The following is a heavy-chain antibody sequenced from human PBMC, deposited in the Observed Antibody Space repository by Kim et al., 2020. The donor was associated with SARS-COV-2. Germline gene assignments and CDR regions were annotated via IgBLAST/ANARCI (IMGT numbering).Heavy chain of an antibody. V-gene: IGHV5-51*01. Sequence: GESLKISCKGSGYSFTSYWIGWVRQMPGKGLEWMGIIYPGDSDTRYSPSFQAQVTISADKSISTAYLQWSSLKASDTAMYYCARRGDCSGGSCYWFDPWGQGTLVTVSS. D-gene: IGHD2-15*01. J-gene: IGHJ5*02. CDR3: ARRGDCSGGSCYWFDP. CDR1: GYSFTSYW. CDR2: IYPGDSDT.